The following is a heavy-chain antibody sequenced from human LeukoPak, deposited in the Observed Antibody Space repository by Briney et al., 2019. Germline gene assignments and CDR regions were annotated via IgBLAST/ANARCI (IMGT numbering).Heavy chain of an antibody. CDR1: GGSISSYY. CDR3: ARRVAVAGPLDY. V-gene: IGHV4-59*08. D-gene: IGHD6-19*01. J-gene: IGHJ4*02. CDR2: IYYTGST. Sequence: PSETLSLTCTVSGGSISSYYWSWIRQPPGKGLEWIGYIYYTGSTNYNPSLKSRVTISVDTSKNRFSLKLSSVTAADTAVCYCARRVAVAGPLDYWGQGTLVPVSS.